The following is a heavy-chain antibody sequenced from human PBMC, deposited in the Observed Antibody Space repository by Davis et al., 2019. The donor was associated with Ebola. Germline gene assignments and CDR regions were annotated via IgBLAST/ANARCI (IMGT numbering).Heavy chain of an antibody. D-gene: IGHD4/OR15-4a*01. V-gene: IGHV5-51*01. J-gene: IGHJ4*02. CDR1: GYSFTSYW. CDR3: TRDPYGAADF. CDR2: IYPNDSDT. Sequence: GESLKISCKGSGYSFTSYWIGWVRQMPGKGLEWMGIIYPNDSDTRYNPSFQGHVTISTDKSNSIAYLQWNSLKASDAAIYYCTRDPYGAADFWGQGTLVAVSS.